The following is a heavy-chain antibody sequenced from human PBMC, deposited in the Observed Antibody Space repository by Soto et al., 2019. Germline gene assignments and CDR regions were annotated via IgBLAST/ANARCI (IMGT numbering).Heavy chain of an antibody. Sequence: AASVKVSCKASGYTFTSYYMHWVRQAPGQGLEWMGIINPSGGSTSYAQKFQGRVTMTRDTSTSTVYMGLSSLRSEDTAVYYCAILTPRVVPAATDKYYYYGMDVWGQGTTVTVSS. J-gene: IGHJ6*02. CDR1: GYTFTSYY. D-gene: IGHD2-2*01. CDR2: INPSGGST. CDR3: AILTPRVVPAATDKYYYYGMDV. V-gene: IGHV1-46*01.